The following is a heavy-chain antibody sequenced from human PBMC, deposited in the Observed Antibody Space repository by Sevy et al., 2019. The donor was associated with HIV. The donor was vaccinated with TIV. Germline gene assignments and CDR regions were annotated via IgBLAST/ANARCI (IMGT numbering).Heavy chain of an antibody. V-gene: IGHV3-30*18. CDR2: ISFDGSDK. Sequence: GGSLRLSCAASEFIFSTYGIHWVRQAPGKGLEWVAVISFDGSDKYYADSVRGRFTISRDNSKNTLYLQMNSLRVEDTAIYYCAKMQGGSYNYYGMDVWGQGTTVTVSS. D-gene: IGHD1-26*01. CDR1: EFIFSTYG. CDR3: AKMQGGSYNYYGMDV. J-gene: IGHJ6*02.